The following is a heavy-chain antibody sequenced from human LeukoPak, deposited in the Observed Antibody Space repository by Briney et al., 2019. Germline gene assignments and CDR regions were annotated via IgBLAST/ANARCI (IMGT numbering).Heavy chain of an antibody. CDR2: IYYSGST. Sequence: PSETLSLTCTVSGGSISSSSYYWGWIRQPPGKGLEWIGSIYYSGSTYYNPSLKSRVTISVDTSKNQFSLKLSFVTAADTAVYYCASLAGEGGPYPALVDYWGQGTLVTVSS. V-gene: IGHV4-39*01. J-gene: IGHJ4*02. CDR1: GGSISSSSYY. CDR3: ASLAGEGGPYPALVDY. D-gene: IGHD6-19*01.